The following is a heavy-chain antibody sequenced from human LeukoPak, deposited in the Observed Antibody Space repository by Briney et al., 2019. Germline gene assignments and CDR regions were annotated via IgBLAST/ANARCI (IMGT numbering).Heavy chain of an antibody. J-gene: IGHJ4*02. Sequence: PGGSLRLSCAASGFTFSSYGMSWVRQAPGKGLEWVSAISGSGGSTYYADSVKGRFTISRDNAKNSLYLQMNSLRAEDTAVYYCARVERYNWNDVMGYWGQGTLVTVSS. CDR1: GFTFSSYG. CDR3: ARVERYNWNDVMGY. CDR2: ISGSGGST. V-gene: IGHV3-23*01. D-gene: IGHD1-1*01.